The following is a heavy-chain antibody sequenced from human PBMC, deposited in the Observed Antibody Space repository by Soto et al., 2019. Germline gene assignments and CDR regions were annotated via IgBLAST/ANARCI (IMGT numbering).Heavy chain of an antibody. V-gene: IGHV4-34*01. CDR1: GGSFSGYY. CDR3: ARGKLLWFGRSGMDV. D-gene: IGHD3-10*01. CDR2: INHSGST. Sequence: SETLSLTCAVYGGSFSGYYWSWIRQPPGKGLEWIGEINHSGSTNYNPSLKSRVTISVDTSKNQFSLKLSSVTAADTAVYYCARGKLLWFGRSGMDVWGQGTTVTVSS. J-gene: IGHJ6*02.